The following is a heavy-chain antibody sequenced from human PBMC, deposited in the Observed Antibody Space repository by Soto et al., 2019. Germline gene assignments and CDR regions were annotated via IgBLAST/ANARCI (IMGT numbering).Heavy chain of an antibody. Sequence: QVQLVESGGGVVQPGRSLRLSCAASGFTFSSYGMHWVRQAPGKGLEWVAVIWYDGSNKYYADSVKGRFIISRDNSKNTLYLQMNSLRAEDTAVYYCARDAEDDYGDYIDYWGQGTLVTVSS. J-gene: IGHJ4*02. CDR2: IWYDGSNK. CDR1: GFTFSSYG. V-gene: IGHV3-33*01. D-gene: IGHD4-17*01. CDR3: ARDAEDDYGDYIDY.